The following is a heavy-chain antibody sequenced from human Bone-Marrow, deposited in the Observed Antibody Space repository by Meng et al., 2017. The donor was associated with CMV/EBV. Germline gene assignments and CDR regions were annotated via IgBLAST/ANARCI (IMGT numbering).Heavy chain of an antibody. Sequence: ASVKVSCKASGYTFSAYYMNWVRQAPGQGLEWMGIINPSGGSTTYAQKFQGRVTMTRDTSTSTVYTELSSRRFEDTAVYYRANLGGTGGGAMDVWGQGTTVTVSS. CDR3: ANLGGTGGGAMDV. J-gene: IGHJ6*01. D-gene: IGHD2-8*02. V-gene: IGHV1-46*01. CDR1: GYTFSAYY. CDR2: INPSGGST.